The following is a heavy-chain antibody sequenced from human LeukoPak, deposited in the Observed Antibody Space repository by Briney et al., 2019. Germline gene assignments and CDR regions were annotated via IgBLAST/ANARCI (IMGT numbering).Heavy chain of an antibody. CDR3: ARQGDSNGYSTLDY. Sequence: SETLSLTCTVSGDSFSRSTYYWGWLRQPPGKGREWIGTIYYSETTYDNPSLKSRVTISVDSYKNQFSRKVTAVTATATAVYYCARQGDSNGYSTLDYWGQGILVTVSS. V-gene: IGHV4-39*01. CDR1: GDSFSRSTYY. CDR2: IYYSETT. D-gene: IGHD3-22*01. J-gene: IGHJ4*02.